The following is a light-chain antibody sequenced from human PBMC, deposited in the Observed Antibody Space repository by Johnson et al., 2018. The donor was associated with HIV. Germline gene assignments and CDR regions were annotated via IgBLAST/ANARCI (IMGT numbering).Light chain of an antibody. CDR1: SSNIGSNY. CDR2: DNN. V-gene: IGLV1-51*01. Sequence: QAVLTQPPSVSAAPGQKVTISCSGSSSNIGSNYVSWYQQLPGTAPKLLIYDNNKRPSGIPDRFSGSKSSTSATLGITGLQTGDEADYYCGTWDSSLSAFYVFGTGTKVTVL. J-gene: IGLJ1*01. CDR3: GTWDSSLSAFYV.